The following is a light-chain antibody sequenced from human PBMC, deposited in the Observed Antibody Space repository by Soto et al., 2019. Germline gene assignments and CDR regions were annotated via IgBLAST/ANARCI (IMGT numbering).Light chain of an antibody. V-gene: IGLV2-14*01. CDR2: ELS. Sequence: QPVLTQPASVSGSPGQSITISCTGTSSDIGNYKYVSWYQQHPGKAPKLMIYELSNRPSRVYNRFSGSKSGNTASLTISGLQAEDETDYYWFSYTSSGTYVFGTGTKVTVL. CDR1: SSDIGNYKY. CDR3: FSYTSSGTYV. J-gene: IGLJ1*01.